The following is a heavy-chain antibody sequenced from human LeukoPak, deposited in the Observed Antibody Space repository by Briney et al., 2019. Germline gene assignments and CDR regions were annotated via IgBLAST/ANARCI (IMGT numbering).Heavy chain of an antibody. V-gene: IGHV3-64*01. Sequence: GGSLRLSCAASGFTFSSYAMHWVRQAPGKGLEYVSAISSNGGSTYYANSVKGRFTISRDNSKNTLYLQMGSLRAEDMAVYYCARGRGFYSGSYFDYWGQGTLVTVSS. CDR1: GFTFSSYA. J-gene: IGHJ4*02. CDR2: ISSNGGST. D-gene: IGHD1-26*01. CDR3: ARGRGFYSGSYFDY.